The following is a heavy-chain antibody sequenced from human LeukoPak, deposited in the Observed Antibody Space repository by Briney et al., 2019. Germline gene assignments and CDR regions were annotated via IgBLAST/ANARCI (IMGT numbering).Heavy chain of an antibody. J-gene: IGHJ5*02. CDR3: ARAGIAAAGTEWDWFGP. CDR1: GGTFSSYA. Sequence: ASVKVSCKASGGTFSSYAISWVRQAPGQGLEWMGGIIPIFGTANYAQKFQGRVTITADESTSTAYMELSSLRSEDTAVYYCARAGIAAAGTEWDWFGPWGQGTLVTVSS. D-gene: IGHD6-13*01. V-gene: IGHV1-69*13. CDR2: IIPIFGTA.